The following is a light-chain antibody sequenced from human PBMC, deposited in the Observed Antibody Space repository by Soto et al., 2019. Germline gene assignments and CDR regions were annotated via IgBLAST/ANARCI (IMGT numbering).Light chain of an antibody. CDR3: SSYTSQSTVV. CDR1: RSDVGGYNY. CDR2: DVS. V-gene: IGLV2-14*01. Sequence: QSALTQPASVSGSPGPSSAISCTGTRSDVGGYNYVSWYQQPPGKAPKLIIYDVSDRPSGVSTRFSGSKSGNTASLTISGLQADDEADYYCSSYTSQSTVVFGGGTKVTVL. J-gene: IGLJ3*02.